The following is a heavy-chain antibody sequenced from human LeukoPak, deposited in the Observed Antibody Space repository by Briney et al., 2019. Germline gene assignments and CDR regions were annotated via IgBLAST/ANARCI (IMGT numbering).Heavy chain of an antibody. CDR2: ISGSGGST. D-gene: IGHD6-13*01. Sequence: GGSLRLSCAASGFTFSSYSMNWVRQAPGKGLEWVSAISGSGGSTYYADSVKGRFTISRDNSQNTLYLQMNSLRAEDTAVYYCAKEARYGSWFDPWGQGTLVTVSS. V-gene: IGHV3-23*01. J-gene: IGHJ5*02. CDR3: AKEARYGSWFDP. CDR1: GFTFSSYS.